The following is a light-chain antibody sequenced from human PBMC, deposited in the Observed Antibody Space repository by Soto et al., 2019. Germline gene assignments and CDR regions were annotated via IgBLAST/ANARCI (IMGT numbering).Light chain of an antibody. J-gene: IGKJ1*01. Sequence: EIVLTQSPGTLSLSPGERATLSCRASQTVSSNYLAWYQKRPGQAPRLLIYGASSRATGVPDRFSGSGSGTEFTLTISSLQSEDFAVYYCQHYNNWPPWTFGQGTKVDIK. CDR1: QTVSSNY. CDR2: GAS. V-gene: IGKV3-20*01. CDR3: QHYNNWPPWT.